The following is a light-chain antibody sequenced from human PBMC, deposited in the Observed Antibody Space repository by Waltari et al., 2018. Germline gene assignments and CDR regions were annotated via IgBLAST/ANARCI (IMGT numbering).Light chain of an antibody. CDR1: QRVSSN. CDR2: GAS. J-gene: IGKJ1*01. CDR3: KQYNNWPEE. Sequence: EIVMTQSPATLSVSPGERATLSCRASQRVSSNLAWYQQKPGQAPRLLIYGASTRATGIPARFSGSVSGTEFTLTISSLQSEDFAVYYCKQYNNWPEEFGQGTKVEIK. V-gene: IGKV3-15*01.